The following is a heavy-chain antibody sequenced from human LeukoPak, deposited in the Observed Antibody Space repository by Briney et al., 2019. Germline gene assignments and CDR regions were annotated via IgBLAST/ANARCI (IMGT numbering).Heavy chain of an antibody. D-gene: IGHD1-26*01. CDR1: GFTFDDYA. Sequence: HPGRSLRLSCAASGFTFDDYAMHWVRQAPGKGLEWVSGISWNSGSIGYADSVKGRFTISRDNAKNSLYLQMNSLRAEDMALYYCAKGESELPTLNDAFDIWGQGTMVTVSS. J-gene: IGHJ3*02. CDR2: ISWNSGSI. V-gene: IGHV3-9*03. CDR3: AKGESELPTLNDAFDI.